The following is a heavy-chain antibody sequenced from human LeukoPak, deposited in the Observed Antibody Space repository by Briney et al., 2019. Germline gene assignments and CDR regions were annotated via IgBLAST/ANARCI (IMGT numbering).Heavy chain of an antibody. CDR3: ASYPRYSSSPPFDY. Sequence: ASVKVSCKASAYTFTGYYMHWVRQAPGHGLEWMGWINPNTGGTNYAQKFQARVTMTRDTTISTAYMELSRLTSDDTAVYYCASYPRYSSSPPFDYWGQGTLVTVSS. J-gene: IGHJ4*02. D-gene: IGHD6-6*01. CDR2: INPNTGGT. CDR1: AYTFTGYY. V-gene: IGHV1-2*02.